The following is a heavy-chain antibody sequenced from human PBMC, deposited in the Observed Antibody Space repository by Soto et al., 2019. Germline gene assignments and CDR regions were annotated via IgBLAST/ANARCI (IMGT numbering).Heavy chain of an antibody. CDR1: GYSFASYW. D-gene: IGHD6-19*01. CDR2: IYPGDSDT. V-gene: IGHV5-51*01. J-gene: IGHJ4*02. Sequence: GESLKISCKGSGYSFASYWIGWVRQMPGKGLEWMRIIYPGDSDTRYSPSFQGQVTISADKSMSTAHLQWSSLKASDTAMYYCARSLDSSGWPYFDYWGQGTLVTVSS. CDR3: ARSLDSSGWPYFDY.